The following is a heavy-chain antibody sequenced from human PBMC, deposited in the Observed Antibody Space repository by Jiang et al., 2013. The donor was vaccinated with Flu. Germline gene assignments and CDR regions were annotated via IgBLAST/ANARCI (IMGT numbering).Heavy chain of an antibody. CDR3: ARPIVGATTGEDAFDI. CDR1: GYSFTSYW. D-gene: IGHD1-26*01. J-gene: IGHJ3*02. Sequence: GAEVKKPGESLKISCKGSGYSFTSYWIGWVRQMPGKGLEWMGIIYPGDSDTRYSPSFQGQVTISADKSISTAYLQWSSLKASDTAMYYCARPIVGATTGEDAFDIWGQGTMVTVSS. CDR2: IYPGDSDT. V-gene: IGHV5-51*03.